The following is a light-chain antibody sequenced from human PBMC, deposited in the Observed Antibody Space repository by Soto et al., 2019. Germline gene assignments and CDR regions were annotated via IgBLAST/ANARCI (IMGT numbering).Light chain of an antibody. V-gene: IGKV3-20*01. CDR2: GAS. J-gene: IGKJ1*01. CDR3: QQFGSSPPWT. Sequence: EIVLTQSPGTLSLSPGERATLSCRASQSVTSSYLAWYQHKGGQAPRLLIYGASNRATGIPDRFSSSGSGTDFTLTISRLEPEDFAVYYCQQFGSSPPWTFGQGTKVEIK. CDR1: QSVTSSY.